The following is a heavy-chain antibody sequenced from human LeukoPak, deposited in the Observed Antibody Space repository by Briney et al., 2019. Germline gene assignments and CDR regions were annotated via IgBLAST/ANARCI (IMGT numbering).Heavy chain of an antibody. D-gene: IGHD5-18*01. CDR1: GFTFSDYS. CDR2: ISSSSTYI. V-gene: IGHV3-21*01. Sequence: GGSLTLSCAASGFTFSDYSMNWVRQAPGKGLEWVSSISSSSTYIHYADSVKGRFTTSRDNAKKSLYLQMNSLRAEDTAVYYCARVAAMVQDYYYGMDVWGQGTTVTVSS. J-gene: IGHJ6*02. CDR3: ARVAAMVQDYYYGMDV.